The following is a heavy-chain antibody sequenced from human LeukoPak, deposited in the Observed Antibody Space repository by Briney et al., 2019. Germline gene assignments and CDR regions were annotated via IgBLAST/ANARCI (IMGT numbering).Heavy chain of an antibody. V-gene: IGHV1-18*01. CDR3: ARDSADCSGGSCYSAEYFQH. CDR1: GYTFNNYG. J-gene: IGHJ1*01. Sequence: ASVKVSCKTSGYTFNNYGISWVRQAPGHGLEWMGRISAYNGNTNFAQKIQDRVTMTTDTSTSTAYMELRSLTSDDTAVYYCARDSADCSGGSCYSAEYFQHWGQGTLVTVSS. CDR2: ISAYNGNT. D-gene: IGHD2-15*01.